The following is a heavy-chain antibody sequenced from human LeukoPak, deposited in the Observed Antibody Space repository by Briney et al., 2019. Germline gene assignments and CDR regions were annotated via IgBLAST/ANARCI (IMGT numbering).Heavy chain of an antibody. D-gene: IGHD6-19*01. Sequence: PGGSLRLSCAASGFTFSSYAMQWVRQAPGKGLEYVSAISSNGGSTYYANSVKGRFTISRDNSKNTLYLQMGSLRAEDMAVYYCARDSGIAVAGTGYYYYYYMDVWGKGTTVTVSS. CDR1: GFTFSSYA. CDR3: ARDSGIAVAGTGYYYYYYMDV. J-gene: IGHJ6*03. V-gene: IGHV3-64*01. CDR2: ISSNGGST.